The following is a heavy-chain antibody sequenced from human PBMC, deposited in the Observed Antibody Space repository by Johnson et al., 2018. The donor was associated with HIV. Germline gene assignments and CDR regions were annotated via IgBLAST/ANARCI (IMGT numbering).Heavy chain of an antibody. V-gene: IGHV3-20*04. CDR1: GFTFDDYG. CDR3: ARFLGYYDSNGYYFGDGFDV. Sequence: VQLVESGGGLVQPGRSLRLSCAASGFTFDDYGMSWVRQVPGKGLEWVSGLNWNGDNTGYADSLKGRFTISRDNAKNSLYLQMNSLEAEDTALYYCARFLGYYDSNGYYFGDGFDVWGLGTMVTVSS. J-gene: IGHJ3*01. D-gene: IGHD3-22*01. CDR2: LNWNGDNT.